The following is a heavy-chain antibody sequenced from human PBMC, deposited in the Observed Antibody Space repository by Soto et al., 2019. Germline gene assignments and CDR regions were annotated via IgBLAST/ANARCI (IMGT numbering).Heavy chain of an antibody. D-gene: IGHD1-26*01. V-gene: IGHV6-1*01. CDR2: TYYRSKWYN. CDR1: GDSVSSNSAA. Sequence: QVQLQQSGPGLVKPSQTLSLTCAISGDSVSSNSAAWNWIRQSPSRGLEWLGRTYYRSKWYNDYAVTVKSRITINPDTSKNQFSLQLNSVTPEDTAVYYCARDPSLVGATGWNWFDPWGQGTLVTVSS. CDR3: ARDPSLVGATGWNWFDP. J-gene: IGHJ5*02.